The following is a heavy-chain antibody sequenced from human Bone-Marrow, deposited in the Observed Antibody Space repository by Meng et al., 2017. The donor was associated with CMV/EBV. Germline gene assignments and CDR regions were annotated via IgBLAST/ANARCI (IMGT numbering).Heavy chain of an antibody. CDR2: INWNGGST. V-gene: IGHV3-20*04. CDR1: GFTFDDYG. CDR3: ARGATLLGATTILYGMDV. Sequence: GGSLKISCAASGFTFDDYGMSWVRQAPGKGLECVSGINWNGGSTGYADSVKGRFTISRDNAKNSLYLQMNSLRAEDTALYYCARGATLLGATTILYGMDVWGQGTTVTVSS. D-gene: IGHD1-26*01. J-gene: IGHJ6*02.